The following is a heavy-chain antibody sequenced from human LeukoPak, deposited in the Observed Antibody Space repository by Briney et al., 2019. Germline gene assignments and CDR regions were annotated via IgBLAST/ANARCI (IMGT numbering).Heavy chain of an antibody. CDR1: GFTFSSYS. J-gene: IGHJ4*02. V-gene: IGHV3-21*01. CDR2: ISSSSSYI. Sequence: GGSLRLSCAASGFTFSSYSMNWVRQAPGKGLEWVSSISSSSSYIYYADSVKGRFTISRDNAKNSLYLQMNSLRAEDTAVYYCAKFYPAYCGGDCSKAPFDYWGQGTLVTVSS. CDR3: AKFYPAYCGGDCSKAPFDY. D-gene: IGHD2-21*02.